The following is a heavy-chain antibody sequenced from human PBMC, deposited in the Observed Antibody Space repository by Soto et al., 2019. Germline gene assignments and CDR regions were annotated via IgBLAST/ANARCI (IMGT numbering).Heavy chain of an antibody. J-gene: IGHJ6*02. CDR3: ARGGYSNYESYYYYGMDV. Sequence: QVQLVESGGGVVQPGRSLRLSCAASGFTFSSYAMHWVRQAPGKGLEWVAVISYDGSNKYYADSVKGRFTISRDNSKNTLYLQMNSLRAEDTAVYYCARGGYSNYESYYYYGMDVWGQGTTVTVSS. D-gene: IGHD4-4*01. V-gene: IGHV3-30-3*01. CDR1: GFTFSSYA. CDR2: ISYDGSNK.